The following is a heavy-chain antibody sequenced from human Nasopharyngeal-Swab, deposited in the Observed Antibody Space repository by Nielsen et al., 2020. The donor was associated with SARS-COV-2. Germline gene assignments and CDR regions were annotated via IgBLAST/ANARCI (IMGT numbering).Heavy chain of an antibody. CDR3: ARAIFVVVIIFNYYYMDV. CDR2: INHSGST. D-gene: IGHD3-3*01. V-gene: IGHV4-34*01. J-gene: IGHJ6*03. Sequence: IRQPPGKGLEWIGEINHSGSTNYNPSLKSRVTISVDTSKNQFSLKLNSVTAADTVVYYCARAIFVVVIIFNYYYMDVWGKGTTVTVSS.